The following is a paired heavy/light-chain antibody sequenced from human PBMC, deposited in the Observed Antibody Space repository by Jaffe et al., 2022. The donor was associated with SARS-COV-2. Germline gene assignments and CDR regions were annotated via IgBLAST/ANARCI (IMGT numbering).Light chain of an antibody. CDR3: QVRDSSTEQV. Sequence: SYVLTQPPSVSVAPGQTATITCGGNNVGSKSVHWYQQKPGQAPVVVVYDDSDRPSGIPERFSGSNSGNTATLTISRVEAGDEADYYCQVRDSSTEQVFGGGTKLTVL. V-gene: IGLV3-21*02. CDR1: NVGSKS. CDR2: DDS. J-gene: IGLJ2*01.
Heavy chain of an antibody. CDR2: ISGSGGST. CDR3: AKDQRYLGDRSAYFFDY. J-gene: IGHJ4*02. Sequence: EVQLLESGGGLVQPGGSLRLSCAASGFTFTDYAMSWVRQAPGKGLEWVSAISGSGGSTYYADSVKGRFTISRDNSKNTLYLQMDSLRAGDTAVYYCAKDQRYLGDRSAYFFDYWGQGTLVTVSS. D-gene: IGHD1-26*01. V-gene: IGHV3-23*01. CDR1: GFTFTDYA.